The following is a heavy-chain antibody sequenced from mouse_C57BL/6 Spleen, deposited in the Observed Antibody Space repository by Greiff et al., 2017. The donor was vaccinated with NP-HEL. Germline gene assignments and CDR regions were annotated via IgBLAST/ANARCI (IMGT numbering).Heavy chain of an antibody. V-gene: IGHV1-22*01. CDR1: GYTFTDYN. D-gene: IGHD2-2*01. J-gene: IGHJ1*03. Sequence: VQLQQSGPELVKPGASVKMSCKASGYTFTDYNMHWVKQSHGKSLEWIGYINPNNGGTSYNQKFKGKATLTVNKSSSTAYMELRSLTSEDSAVYYCASGYYGYADRYFDVWGTGTTVTVSS. CDR3: ASGYYGYADRYFDV. CDR2: INPNNGGT.